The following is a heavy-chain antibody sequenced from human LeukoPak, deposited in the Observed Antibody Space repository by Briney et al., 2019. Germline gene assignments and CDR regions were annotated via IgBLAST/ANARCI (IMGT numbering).Heavy chain of an antibody. CDR2: IIPIFGTA. CDR3: ARGGSLLFLNRYYFDY. Sequence: SVKVSCKASGGTFSSYAISWVRQAPGQGLEWMGGIIPIFGTANYAQKFQGRVTITTDESTSTAYMELSSLRSEDTAVYYCARGGSLLFLNRYYFDYWGQGTLSPSPQ. CDR1: GGTFSSYA. V-gene: IGHV1-69*05. J-gene: IGHJ4*02. D-gene: IGHD2-21*02.